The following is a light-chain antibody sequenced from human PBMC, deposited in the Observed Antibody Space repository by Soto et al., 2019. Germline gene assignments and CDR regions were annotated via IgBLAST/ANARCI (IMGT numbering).Light chain of an antibody. CDR2: KAS. J-gene: IGKJ2*01. Sequence: DIQMTQSPSTLSASVGDRVIITCRASQSISSWLAWYQQKPGKAPNLLIYKASSLEGGVPSRFSGSGSGTEFTLTISSLQPDDFATYYCQQYNSSPYTFGQGNKLEIK. CDR1: QSISSW. CDR3: QQYNSSPYT. V-gene: IGKV1-5*03.